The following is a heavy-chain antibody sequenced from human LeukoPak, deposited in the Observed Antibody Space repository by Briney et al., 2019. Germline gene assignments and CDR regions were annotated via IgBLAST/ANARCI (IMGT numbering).Heavy chain of an antibody. J-gene: IGHJ4*02. Sequence: SQTLSLTCTVSGGSISSGGYYWSWVRQPPGTGLEWVGYIYHSGSTYYNPSLKSRVTISVDRSKNQFSLKLSSVTAADTAVYYCARSRKDYDFWSGYYEVSYFDYWGQGTLVTVSS. CDR2: IYHSGST. CDR1: GGSISSGGYY. D-gene: IGHD3-3*01. CDR3: ARSRKDYDFWSGYYEVSYFDY. V-gene: IGHV4-30-2*01.